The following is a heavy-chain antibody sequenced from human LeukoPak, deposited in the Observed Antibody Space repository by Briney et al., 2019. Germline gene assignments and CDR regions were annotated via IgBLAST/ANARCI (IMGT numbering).Heavy chain of an antibody. J-gene: IGHJ4*02. Sequence: GGSLRLSCAASEFTVNNNYMSWLRQAPGKGLEWVSTIYSAGSTNYADSVKGRFTISRDNSKNTMYLQMNSLRAEDTAVYYCAGGLRSGLIDYWGQGTLVTVSS. CDR2: IYSAGST. CDR3: AGGLRSGLIDY. V-gene: IGHV3-53*01. CDR1: EFTVNNNY. D-gene: IGHD4-17*01.